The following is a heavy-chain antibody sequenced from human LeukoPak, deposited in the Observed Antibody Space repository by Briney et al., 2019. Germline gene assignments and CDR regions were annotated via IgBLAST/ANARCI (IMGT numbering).Heavy chain of an antibody. CDR1: GGSISSYY. V-gene: IGHV4-59*01. CDR3: ARRSRQEDWFDP. Sequence: SETLSLTCTVSGGSISSYYWSWIRQPPGKGLEWIGYIYYSGSTNYNPSLKSRVTISVDTSKNQFSLKLSSVTAADTAVYYCARRSRQEDWFDPWGQGTLVTVSS. CDR2: IYYSGST. J-gene: IGHJ5*02.